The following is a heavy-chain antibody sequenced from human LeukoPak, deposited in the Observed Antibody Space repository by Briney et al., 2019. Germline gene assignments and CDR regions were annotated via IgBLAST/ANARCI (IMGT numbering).Heavy chain of an antibody. CDR1: GFTFSSYW. Sequence: GGSLRLSCAASGFTFSSYWMSWVRQAPGKGLEWVSAISGSGGSTYYADSVKGRFTISRDNSKNTLYLQMNSLRAEDTAVYYCAKGMRYCSSTSCAPHVYWGQGTLVTVSS. CDR2: ISGSGGST. CDR3: AKGMRYCSSTSCAPHVY. V-gene: IGHV3-23*01. D-gene: IGHD2-2*01. J-gene: IGHJ4*02.